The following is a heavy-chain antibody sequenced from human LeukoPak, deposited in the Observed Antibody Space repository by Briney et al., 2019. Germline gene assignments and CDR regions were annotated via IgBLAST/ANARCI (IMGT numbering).Heavy chain of an antibody. CDR3: ARNSSAYYGGDDAFDI. CDR1: GFTFSSYW. Sequence: PGGSLRLSCAASGFTFSSYWMHWVRQAPGKGLVWVSRINSDGSLTRYADSVKGRFTISRDNAKNTLYLQMNSLRAEDTAVYYCARNSSAYYGGDDAFDIWGQGTMVTVSS. CDR2: INSDGSLT. D-gene: IGHD3-22*01. V-gene: IGHV3-74*01. J-gene: IGHJ3*02.